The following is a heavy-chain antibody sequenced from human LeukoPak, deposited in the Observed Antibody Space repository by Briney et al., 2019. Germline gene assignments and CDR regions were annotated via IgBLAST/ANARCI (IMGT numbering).Heavy chain of an antibody. D-gene: IGHD2-21*02. J-gene: IGHJ5*02. CDR3: ARAVKRLEEEPYCGGDCYSSWFDP. Sequence: PSETLSLTCTVSGGSISSSSYYWGWIRQPPGKGLEWIGSLYYSGSTYYNPSLKSRVTISVDTSKNQFSLKLSSVTPEDTAVYYCARAVKRLEEEPYCGGDCYSSWFDPWGQGTLVTVSS. CDR2: LYYSGST. CDR1: GGSISSSSYY. V-gene: IGHV4-39*07.